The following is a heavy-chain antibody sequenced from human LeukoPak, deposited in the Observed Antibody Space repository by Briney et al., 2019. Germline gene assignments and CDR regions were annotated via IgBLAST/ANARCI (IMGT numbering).Heavy chain of an antibody. CDR1: GFTFSDYY. V-gene: IGHV3-11*01. CDR3: ARLRSSSYYFDY. Sequence: PGGFLRLSCAASGFTFSDYYMSWIRQAPGKGLEWVSFISSSAINIYYADPVKGRFTISRDSAKDSLYLQMNSLRAEDTAVYYCARLRSSSYYFDYWGQGTLVTVSS. D-gene: IGHD6-6*01. CDR2: ISSSAINI. J-gene: IGHJ4*02.